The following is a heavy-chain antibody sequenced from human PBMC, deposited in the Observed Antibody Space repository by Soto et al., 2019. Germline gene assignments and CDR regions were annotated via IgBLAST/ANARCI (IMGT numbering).Heavy chain of an antibody. CDR2: IIPILGIA. D-gene: IGHD5-12*01. CDR1: GGTFSSYT. Sequence: QVQLVQSGAEVKKPGSSVKVSCKASGGTFSSYTISWVRQAPGQGLEWMGRIIPILGIANYAQKFQGRVTITPDNTTSAAYMELGSLRFEDTALCYCAGDFWGWLRGCWGQGTLVTVSS. CDR3: AGDFWGWLRGC. V-gene: IGHV1-69*08. J-gene: IGHJ4*02.